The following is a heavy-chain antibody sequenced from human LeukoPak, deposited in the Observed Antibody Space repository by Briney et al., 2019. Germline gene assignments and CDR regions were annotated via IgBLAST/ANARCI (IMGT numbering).Heavy chain of an antibody. CDR2: IYYSGST. D-gene: IGHD3-3*01. Sequence: SETLSLTCTVSGGSMSSHYWSWIRQPPGKGLEWIGYIYYSGSTNYNPSLKSRVIISVDTSKNQFSLKLSSVTAADTAVYYCARNDFWSGYYHYYYMDVWGKGTTVTVSS. V-gene: IGHV4-59*11. CDR3: ARNDFWSGYYHYYYMDV. J-gene: IGHJ6*03. CDR1: GGSMSSHY.